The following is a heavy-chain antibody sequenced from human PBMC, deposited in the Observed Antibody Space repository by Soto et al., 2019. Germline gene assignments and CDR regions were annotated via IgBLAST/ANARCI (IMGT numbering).Heavy chain of an antibody. CDR3: ARGGRVVVAAVDY. CDR1: GGSFSGYY. Sequence: SETLSLTCAVYGGSFSGYYWSWIRQPPGKGLEWIGEINHSGSTNYNPSLKSRVTISVDTSKNQFSLKLSSVTAADTAVYYCARGGRVVVAAVDYWGQGTLVTVSS. V-gene: IGHV4-34*01. CDR2: INHSGST. J-gene: IGHJ4*02. D-gene: IGHD2-15*01.